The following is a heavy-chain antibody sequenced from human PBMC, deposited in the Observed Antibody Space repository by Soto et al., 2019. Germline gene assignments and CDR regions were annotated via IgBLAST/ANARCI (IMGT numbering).Heavy chain of an antibody. J-gene: IGHJ4*02. Sequence: QMQLVESGGGLVQPGRSLRLSCVASGFPFRAFGMHWVRQAPGKGLEWVALISYDGSDYADSVKGRFTISRDDSRDTLFLHMDNLRPDDTGVYYCARRWKYYLDFWGQGTLVAVSS. D-gene: IGHD1-1*01. CDR1: GFPFRAFG. CDR2: ISYDGSD. CDR3: ARRWKYYLDF. V-gene: IGHV3-33*05.